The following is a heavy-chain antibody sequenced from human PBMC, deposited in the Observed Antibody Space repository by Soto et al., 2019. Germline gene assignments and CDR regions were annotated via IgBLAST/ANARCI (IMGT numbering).Heavy chain of an antibody. CDR1: GFTFSSYG. Sequence: QVQLVESGGGVVQPGRSLRLSCAASGFTFSSYGMHWVRQAPGKGLEWVAVIWYDGSNKYYADSVKGRFTIYRDNSKNTLYMQMNGLRAEDTAVYYCARGTYCYDSSGYYFVYWGPGTLVTVS. V-gene: IGHV3-33*01. CDR3: ARGTYCYDSSGYYFVY. J-gene: IGHJ4*02. CDR2: IWYDGSNK. D-gene: IGHD3-22*01.